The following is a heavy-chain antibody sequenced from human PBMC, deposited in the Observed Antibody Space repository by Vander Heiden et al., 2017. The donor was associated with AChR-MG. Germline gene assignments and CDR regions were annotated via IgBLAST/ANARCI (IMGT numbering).Heavy chain of an antibody. CDR1: GFTVSNNY. CDR2: LHSDGTT. D-gene: IGHD3-16*01. J-gene: IGHJ6*02. Sequence: EAQLAEFGGGLVQPGGSRRLPCAASGFTVSNNYMNWVRQAPGQGPEWVSVLHSDGTTFYADSVRGRFTISRDNSKNTLFLQMTSLRPEDTAVYYCARDIGRWGYYFYAMDVWGQGTTVTVSS. V-gene: IGHV3-66*01. CDR3: ARDIGRWGYYFYAMDV.